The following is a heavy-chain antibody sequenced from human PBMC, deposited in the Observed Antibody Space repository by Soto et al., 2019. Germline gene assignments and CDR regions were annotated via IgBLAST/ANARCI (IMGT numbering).Heavy chain of an antibody. D-gene: IGHD3-3*01. Sequence: GPTLGNATQTLTLTCTFSGFSLSTSGVGVGWIRQPPGKALEWLALIYWNDDKRYSPSLKSRLTITKDTSKNQVVLTMTNMDPVDTATYYCAHSHHSGTKIFGWSNRWFDPWGQGTLVTVSS. CDR3: AHSHHSGTKIFGWSNRWFDP. CDR2: IYWNDDK. V-gene: IGHV2-5*01. J-gene: IGHJ5*02. CDR1: GFSLSTSGVG.